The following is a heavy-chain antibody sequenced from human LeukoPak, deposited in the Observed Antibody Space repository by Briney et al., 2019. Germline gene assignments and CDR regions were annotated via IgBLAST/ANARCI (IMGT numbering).Heavy chain of an antibody. CDR2: ASVTGNP. CDR1: GGSISSRY. D-gene: IGHD3-16*01. CDR3: ASDFTQGGGLLEY. Sequence: SETLSLTCTVAGGSISSRYWTWIRRPPGRGLEWIGYASVTGNPDYTLSLKSRVTISVDTSKNQFSLRLTSVTAADTAIYYCASDFTQGGGLLEYWGQGLLVTVSS. V-gene: IGHV4-59*11. J-gene: IGHJ4*02.